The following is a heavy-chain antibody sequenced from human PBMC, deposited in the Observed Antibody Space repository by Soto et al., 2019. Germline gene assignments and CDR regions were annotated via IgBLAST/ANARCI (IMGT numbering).Heavy chain of an antibody. CDR1: GFTFSSYA. D-gene: IGHD4-4*01. Sequence: PGGSLRLSCAASGFTFSSYAMHWVRQAPGKGLEWVAVISYDGSNKYYADSVKGRFTISRDNSKNTLYLQMNSLRAEDTAVYYCARTTVTTSNWFDPWGEGTLVNV. V-gene: IGHV3-30-3*01. J-gene: IGHJ5*02. CDR2: ISYDGSNK. CDR3: ARTTVTTSNWFDP.